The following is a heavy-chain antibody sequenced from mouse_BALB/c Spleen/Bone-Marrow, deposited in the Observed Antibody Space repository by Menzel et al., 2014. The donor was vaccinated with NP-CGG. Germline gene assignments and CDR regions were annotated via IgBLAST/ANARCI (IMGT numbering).Heavy chain of an antibody. CDR1: GYAFTNYL. J-gene: IGHJ2*01. V-gene: IGHV1-54*01. CDR3: AGRGYRYDVGPFDY. CDR2: INLGSDIT. D-gene: IGHD2-14*01. Sequence: QVQLKESGAELVRPGTSVKVSCRASGYAFTNYLIEWVKQRPGKGLEWFGVINLGSDITNNNEKFKGKATLTADKSSSTAYMQLSSLTSDDSAVYFCAGRGYRYDVGPFDYWGQGTTLTVSS.